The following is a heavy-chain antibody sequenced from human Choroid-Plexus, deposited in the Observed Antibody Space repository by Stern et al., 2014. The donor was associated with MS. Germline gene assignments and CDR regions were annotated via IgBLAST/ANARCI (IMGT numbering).Heavy chain of an antibody. D-gene: IGHD2/OR15-2a*01. CDR3: AKDRQYLTYFFDH. CDR2: VSYDGSNK. Sequence: MKLVESGGGVVQPGRPLRLSCVASGFNFGSCAMHWVRQAPGKGLEWVARVSYDGSNKYYADSLKGRFTISRDNSQNTLYMQMSSLRPEDTAVYYCAKDRQYLTYFFDHWGQGSLVTVSS. V-gene: IGHV3-30*18. CDR1: GFNFGSCA. J-gene: IGHJ5*02.